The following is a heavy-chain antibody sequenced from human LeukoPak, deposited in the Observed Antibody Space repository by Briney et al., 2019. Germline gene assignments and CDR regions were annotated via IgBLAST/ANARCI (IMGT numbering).Heavy chain of an antibody. D-gene: IGHD2-2*01. Sequence: SQTLSLTCTVSGGSISSGDYYWSWIRQPPGKGLEWIGYIYYSGSTYYNPPLKSRVTISVDTSKNQFSLKLSSVTAADTAVYYCARAQGYCSSTSCFNWFDPWGQGTLVTVSS. J-gene: IGHJ5*02. CDR3: ARAQGYCSSTSCFNWFDP. V-gene: IGHV4-30-4*01. CDR2: IYYSGST. CDR1: GGSISSGDYY.